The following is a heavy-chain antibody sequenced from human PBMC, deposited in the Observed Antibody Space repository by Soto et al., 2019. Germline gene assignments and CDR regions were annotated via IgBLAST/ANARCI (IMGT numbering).Heavy chain of an antibody. Sequence: EVQLVESGGGLVQPGGSLRLSCAASGFTFSSYSMTWVRQAPGKGLEWVSYISSSGSTIYYAASVKGRFTISRDNAQNSLFLQMISLRAEDTAVYYCARDERAYGADALDIWGQGTMVTVSS. CDR1: GFTFSSYS. V-gene: IGHV3-48*01. D-gene: IGHD4-17*01. J-gene: IGHJ3*02. CDR2: ISSSGSTI. CDR3: ARDERAYGADALDI.